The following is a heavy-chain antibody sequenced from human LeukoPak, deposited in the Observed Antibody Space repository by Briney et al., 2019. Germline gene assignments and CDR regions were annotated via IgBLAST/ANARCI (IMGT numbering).Heavy chain of an antibody. CDR2: ISSSGTTI. CDR1: GFSVSSNY. Sequence: GGSLRLSCAASGFSVSSNYMSWVRQAPGKGLEWLSYISSSGTTIYYADSVEGRFTISRDNAKNSLYLQMNSLRAEDTAVYYCARDGVLDWHYVFDYWGQGTLVTVSS. V-gene: IGHV3-11*04. CDR3: ARDGVLDWHYVFDY. J-gene: IGHJ4*02. D-gene: IGHD3-10*02.